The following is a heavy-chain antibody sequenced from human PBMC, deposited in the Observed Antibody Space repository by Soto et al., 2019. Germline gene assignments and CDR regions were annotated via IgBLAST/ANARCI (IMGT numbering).Heavy chain of an antibody. CDR2: IYYSGST. J-gene: IGHJ6*01. D-gene: IGHD5-12*01. CDR3: ARDAEMATTTSYRRYGMDV. CDR1: GGSISSGDYY. V-gene: IGHV4-30-4*01. Sequence: PSETLSLTCTVSGGSISSGDYYWSWIRQPPGKGLEWIGYIYYSGSTYYNPSLKSRVTISVDTSKNQFSLKLSSVTAADTAVYYCARDAEMATTTSYRRYGMDVWGQGTTVTVSS.